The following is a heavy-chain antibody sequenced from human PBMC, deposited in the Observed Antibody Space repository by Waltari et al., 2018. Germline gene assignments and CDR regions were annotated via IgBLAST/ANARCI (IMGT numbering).Heavy chain of an antibody. CDR2: INHSGST. CDR3: ARGVIGIAAAGRGDYYYYMDV. CDR1: GGSFSGYY. V-gene: IGHV4-34*01. D-gene: IGHD6-13*01. Sequence: QVQLQQWGAGLLKPLETLSLTCAVYGGSFSGYYWSWIRQPPGKGLEWIGEINHSGSTNYNPSLKSRVTISVDTSKNQFSLKLSSVTAADTAVYYCARGVIGIAAAGRGDYYYYMDVWGKGTTVTVSS. J-gene: IGHJ6*03.